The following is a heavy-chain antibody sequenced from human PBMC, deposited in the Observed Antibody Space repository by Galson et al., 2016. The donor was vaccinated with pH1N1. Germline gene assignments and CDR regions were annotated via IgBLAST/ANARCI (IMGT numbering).Heavy chain of an antibody. D-gene: IGHD3-10*01. V-gene: IGHV3-11*01. J-gene: IGHJ6*02. CDR1: GFTLSAYY. Sequence: SLRLSCAASGFTLSAYYMGWIRQAPGKGLEWISHTSANGDTKHYAESVKGRFTVSRDNPENLLYLEMNSLRGDDTAVYFCARVGAMLTSYYHGMDAWGQGTTVVVSS. CDR2: TSANGDTK. CDR3: ARVGAMLTSYYHGMDA.